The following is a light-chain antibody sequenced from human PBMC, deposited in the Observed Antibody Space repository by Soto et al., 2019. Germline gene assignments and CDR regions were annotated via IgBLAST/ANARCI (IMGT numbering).Light chain of an antibody. CDR3: QQYNSYSWT. CDR1: QSVTRY. J-gene: IGKJ1*01. Sequence: DIQMTQSPSTLSSSVGDRVTLTCRASQSVTRYMAWYQQKPGKAPTLLIYDASNMDSGIPARFSGSGSGTEFTLTISSLQPDDFATYYCQQYNSYSWTFGQGTKVDI. V-gene: IGKV1-5*01. CDR2: DAS.